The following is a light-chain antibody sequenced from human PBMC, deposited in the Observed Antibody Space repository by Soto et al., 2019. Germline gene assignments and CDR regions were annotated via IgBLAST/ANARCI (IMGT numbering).Light chain of an antibody. CDR1: QSVISS. CDR3: QHYNNWLGT. J-gene: IGKJ4*01. V-gene: IGKV3-15*01. CDR2: GAS. Sequence: EIVVTQSPALLSVSPGERVTLSCRASQSVISSIGWYQQKLGQAPRLLIYGASTRATGIPARFSGSGSGTEFFLTISSLPSEDFAIYYCQHYNNWLGTFGGGTKVEIK.